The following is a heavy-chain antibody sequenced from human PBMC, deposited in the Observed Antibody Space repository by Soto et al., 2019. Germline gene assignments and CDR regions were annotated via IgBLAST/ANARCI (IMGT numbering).Heavy chain of an antibody. J-gene: IGHJ2*01. CDR2: IYWDDDK. Sequence: QITLKESGPTLVKPTQTLTLTCTFSGFSLSTSGVGVGWIRQPPGKALEWLALIYWDDDKRYSPSLKGRLTTNNDTSKNQVILTMTDMDPVDTATYYCAHSVGSSGYYLDWYFDLWGRGTLVTVSS. CDR1: GFSLSTSGVG. CDR3: AHSVGSSGYYLDWYFDL. V-gene: IGHV2-5*02. D-gene: IGHD3-22*01.